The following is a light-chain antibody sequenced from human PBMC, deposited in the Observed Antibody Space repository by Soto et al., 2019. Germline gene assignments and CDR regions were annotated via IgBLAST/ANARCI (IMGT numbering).Light chain of an antibody. CDR1: SSDVGIYNY. CDR2: DVI. CDR3: CSYAATSTLV. J-gene: IGLJ3*02. V-gene: IGLV2-11*01. Sequence: QSVLTQPRSVSGSPGQSVTISCTGTSSDVGIYNYVSWYQHHPGKAPKLIIYDVIKRPSGVPDRFSGSKSGITASLTISGLQADDEADYCCSYAATSTLVFGGGTKVTVL.